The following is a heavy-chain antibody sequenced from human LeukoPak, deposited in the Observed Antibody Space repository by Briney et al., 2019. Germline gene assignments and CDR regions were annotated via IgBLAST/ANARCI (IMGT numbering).Heavy chain of an antibody. CDR2: IIPIFGTA. J-gene: IGHJ4*02. Sequence: SVKVSCKASGGTFSSYAISWVRQAPGQGLEWMGGIIPIFGTANYAQKFQGRVTITADESTSTAYMELNSLRSEDTAVYYCARVRGQLGELSYYFDYWGQGTLVTVSS. CDR3: ARVRGQLGELSYYFDY. D-gene: IGHD3-10*01. V-gene: IGHV1-69*13. CDR1: GGTFSSYA.